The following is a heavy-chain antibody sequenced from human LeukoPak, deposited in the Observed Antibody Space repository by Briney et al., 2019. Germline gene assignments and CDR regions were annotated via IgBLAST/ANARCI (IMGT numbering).Heavy chain of an antibody. Sequence: SQTLSLTCAISGDSVSSNSAAWNWIRQSPSRGLEWLGRTYYRSTWYNDYAVSVKSRITINPDTSKNQFSLHLNSVTPEDTAIYYCARELAAGGYFHYWGQGTQVTVSS. CDR1: GDSVSSNSAA. J-gene: IGHJ4*02. CDR3: ARELAAGGYFHY. V-gene: IGHV6-1*01. CDR2: TYYRSTWYN. D-gene: IGHD6-13*01.